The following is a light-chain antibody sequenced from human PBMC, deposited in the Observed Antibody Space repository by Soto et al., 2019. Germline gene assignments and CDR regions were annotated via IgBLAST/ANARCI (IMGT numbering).Light chain of an antibody. Sequence: DPPMTQSPSSLSASVGDRVTISCRASQGINNNLAWYQQKPGKVPKLLSYAASTLQSGVPSRFSGSDSGTDFTHTISSLRPEDVATYSCPRYNGASGFDGGTKVEI. CDR2: AAS. J-gene: IGKJ4*01. CDR1: QGINNN. V-gene: IGKV1-27*01. CDR3: PRYNGASG.